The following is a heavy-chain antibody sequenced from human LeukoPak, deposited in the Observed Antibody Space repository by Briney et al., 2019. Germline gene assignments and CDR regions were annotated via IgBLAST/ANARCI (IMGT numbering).Heavy chain of an antibody. CDR1: GYTFTSYD. D-gene: IGHD6-6*01. CDR3: ARWSSSGNCFDY. V-gene: IGHV1-8*03. J-gene: IGHJ4*02. CDR2: MNPNSGNT. Sequence: ASVKVSCKASGYTFTSYDINWVRQATGQGLEWMGWMNPNSGNTGYAQKFQGRVTITRNTSISTAYMELSSLRSEDTAVHYCARWSSSGNCFDYWGQGTLVTVPS.